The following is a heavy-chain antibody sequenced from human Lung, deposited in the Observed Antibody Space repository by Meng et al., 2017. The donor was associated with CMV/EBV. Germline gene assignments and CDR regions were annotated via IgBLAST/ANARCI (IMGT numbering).Heavy chain of an antibody. CDR3: ARDTPGD. Sequence: GESLKISCAASGFTFSSYWMSWARQAPGKGLEWVANIRFDGRESHHVDSVKGRFTISRDNAKNSLYLQMNSLRVEDTAVYYCARDTPGDWGQGTLVTVFS. D-gene: IGHD2-15*01. J-gene: IGHJ4*02. CDR1: GFTFSSYW. V-gene: IGHV3-7*01. CDR2: IRFDGRES.